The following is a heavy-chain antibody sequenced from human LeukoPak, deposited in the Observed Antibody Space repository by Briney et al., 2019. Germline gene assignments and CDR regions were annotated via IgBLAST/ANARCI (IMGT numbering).Heavy chain of an antibody. CDR3: ARDHDSSSCPYFDY. V-gene: IGHV3-64*01. CDR2: ISDNGIDT. CDR1: GFTFSTSV. Sequence: GGSLRLSCEVSGFTFSTSVMHWVRQAPGKGLEYVSGISDNGIDTHYGNSVEGRFTISRDNSKNSLYLQMNSLRAEDTAVYYCARDHDSSSCPYFDYWGQGTLVTVSS. J-gene: IGHJ4*02. D-gene: IGHD6-13*01.